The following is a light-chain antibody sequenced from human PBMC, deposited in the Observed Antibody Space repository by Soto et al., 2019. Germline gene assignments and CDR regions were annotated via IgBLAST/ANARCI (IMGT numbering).Light chain of an antibody. Sequence: EIVLTQSPGTLSFSPGGRATLSCRASQSVSSSYLAWYQQKPGQAPRLLIYGASSRATGIPDRFSGSGSGTDFTLTISSLQPEDFATYYCQQSYSTPRTFGQGTKVDIK. J-gene: IGKJ1*01. V-gene: IGKV3-20*01. CDR3: QQSYSTPRT. CDR2: GAS. CDR1: QSVSSSY.